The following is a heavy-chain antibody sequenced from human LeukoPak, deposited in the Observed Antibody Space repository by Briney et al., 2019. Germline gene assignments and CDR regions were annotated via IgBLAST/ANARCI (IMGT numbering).Heavy chain of an antibody. J-gene: IGHJ4*02. V-gene: IGHV4-34*01. Sequence: SETLSLTCAVYGGSFSGYYWSWISQPPGKGLEWIGEINHSGSTNYNPSLKSRVTISVDTSKNQFSLKLSSVTAADTAVYYCARGRRYQLLNFDYWGQGTLVTVSS. CDR2: INHSGST. CDR3: ARGRRYQLLNFDY. CDR1: GGSFSGYY. D-gene: IGHD2-2*01.